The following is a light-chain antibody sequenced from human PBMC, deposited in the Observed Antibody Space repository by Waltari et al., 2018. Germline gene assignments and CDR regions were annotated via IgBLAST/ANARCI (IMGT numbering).Light chain of an antibody. CDR2: EGC. J-gene: IGLJ2*01. CDR3: CSYATYSPVL. Sequence: QSALTQPASVSGSPGQSITISCTGTSSGVGHNYFVSWYQHHPGKAPKLIIYEGCKRPSGISNRFSGFRAGNMASLTISGLQAEDEADYYCCSYATYSPVLLGGGTKLTVL. CDR1: SSGVGHNYF. V-gene: IGLV2-23*01.